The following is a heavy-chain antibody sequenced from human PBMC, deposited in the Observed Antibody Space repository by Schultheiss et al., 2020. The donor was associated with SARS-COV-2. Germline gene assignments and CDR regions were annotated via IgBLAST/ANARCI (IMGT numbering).Heavy chain of an antibody. V-gene: IGHV3-48*01. Sequence: GESLKISCAASGFTFSTYSMNWVRQAPGKGLEWVSYINTSSRNKYYADSVKGRFTISRDNAKNLLYLQMNSLRAEDTAVYYCARGYTSSGGASFAVNDYWGQGTLVTVSS. CDR3: ARGYTSSGGASFAVNDY. D-gene: IGHD6-25*01. CDR2: INTSSRNK. CDR1: GFTFSTYS. J-gene: IGHJ4*02.